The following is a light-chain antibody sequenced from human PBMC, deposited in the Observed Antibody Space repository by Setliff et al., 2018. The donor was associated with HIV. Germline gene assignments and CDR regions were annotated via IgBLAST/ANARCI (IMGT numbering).Light chain of an antibody. CDR2: DVT. J-gene: IGLJ1*01. V-gene: IGLV2-11*01. CDR1: SSDVGAYNY. CDR3: CSYAGTNTYI. Sequence: QSVLTQPRSVSGSPGQSVTFSCTGSSSDVGAYNYVSWYQQRPGTAPKLIIYDVTKRPSGVPDRFSASKPGDTASLTISGLQSEDEADYYCCSYAGTNTYIFGTGTKVTVL.